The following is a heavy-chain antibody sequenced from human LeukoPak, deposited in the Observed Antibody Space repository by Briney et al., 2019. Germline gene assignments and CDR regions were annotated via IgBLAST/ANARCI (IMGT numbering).Heavy chain of an antibody. D-gene: IGHD2-15*01. J-gene: IGHJ4*02. CDR2: ISSSGSTI. CDR3: ASEVLSGYSDY. Sequence: GSLRLSCAASGFTFSSYEMNWVRQAPGKGLEWVSYISSSGSTIYYADSVKGRFTISRDNAKNSLYLQMNSLRAEDTAVYYCASEVLSGYSDYWGQRTLVTVSS. CDR1: GFTFSSYE. V-gene: IGHV3-48*03.